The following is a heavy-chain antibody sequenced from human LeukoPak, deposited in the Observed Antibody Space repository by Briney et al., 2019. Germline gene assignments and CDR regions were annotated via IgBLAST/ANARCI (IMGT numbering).Heavy chain of an antibody. D-gene: IGHD1-26*01. CDR3: AKGGSGSYARLNYFDY. V-gene: IGHV3-7*03. CDR1: GFTFSSYW. Sequence: PGGSLRLSCAASGFTFSSYWMSWVRQAPGKGLEWVANIKQDGSEKYYVDSVKGRFTISRDNAKNSLYLQMNSLRAEDTAVYYCAKGGSGSYARLNYFDYWGQGTLVTVSS. CDR2: IKQDGSEK. J-gene: IGHJ4*02.